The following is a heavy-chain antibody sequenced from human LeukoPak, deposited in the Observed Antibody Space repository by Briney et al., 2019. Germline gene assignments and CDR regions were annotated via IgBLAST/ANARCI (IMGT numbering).Heavy chain of an antibody. J-gene: IGHJ6*03. CDR3: ARDLLVGVVSYMDV. CDR1: GYTFTSYS. D-gene: IGHD2-15*01. V-gene: IGHV1-18*01. Sequence: GASVKSSSKAPGYTFTSYSISWERQAPGHRGERMGWISAHNVNTSYAQELQGRVTMTTDTSTSTAYMELRGLRSDDTAVYYCARDLLVGVVSYMDVWGKGTTVTVSS. CDR2: ISAHNVNT.